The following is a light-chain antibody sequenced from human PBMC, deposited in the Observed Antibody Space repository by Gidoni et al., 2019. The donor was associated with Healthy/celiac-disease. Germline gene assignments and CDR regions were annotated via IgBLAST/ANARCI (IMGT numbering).Light chain of an antibody. CDR1: QSVSSY. CDR3: QQRSNWPLT. Sequence: EIVLTQSPATLSLSPGERATLSCRASQSVSSYLAWYQQKPGQAPGLLIYDAANRATGIPARFSGSGSGTDFTLTISSLEPEDLAVYYCQQRSNWPLTFGGGTKVEIK. CDR2: DAA. J-gene: IGKJ4*01. V-gene: IGKV3-11*01.